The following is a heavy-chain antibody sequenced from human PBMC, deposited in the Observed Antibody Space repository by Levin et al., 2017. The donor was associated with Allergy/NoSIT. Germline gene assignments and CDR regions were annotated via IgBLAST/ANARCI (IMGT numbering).Heavy chain of an antibody. V-gene: IGHV4-34*01. D-gene: IGHD2-2*02. CDR2: INHSGST. CDR1: GGSFSGYY. J-gene: IGHJ6*02. Sequence: SETLSLTCAVYGGSFSGYYWSWIRQPPGKGLEWIGEINHSGSTNYNPSLKSRVTISVDTSKNQFSLKLSSVTAADTAVYYCARGLGPAAIKRDRGMDVWGQGTTVTVSS. CDR3: ARGLGPAAIKRDRGMDV.